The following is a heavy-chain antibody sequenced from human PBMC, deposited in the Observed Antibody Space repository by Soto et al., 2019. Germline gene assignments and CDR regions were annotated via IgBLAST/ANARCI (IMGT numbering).Heavy chain of an antibody. J-gene: IGHJ4*02. CDR3: ASTTLPGYTSSWLLDY. D-gene: IGHD6-13*01. CDR2: ISSSSSYM. Sequence: GGSLRLSCAASGFTFSSYSMNWVRQAPGKGLEWVSSISSSSSYMYYADSMKGRFTISRDNAKNSLYLQMDSLRAEDTAVYYCASTTLPGYTSSWLLDYWGQGTLVTVSS. V-gene: IGHV3-21*01. CDR1: GFTFSSYS.